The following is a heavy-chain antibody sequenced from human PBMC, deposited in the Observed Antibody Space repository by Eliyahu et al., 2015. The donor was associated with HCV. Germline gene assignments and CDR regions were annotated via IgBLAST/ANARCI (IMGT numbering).Heavy chain of an antibody. Sequence: EVQLVESGGGLVQPGGSLRLSCTASGFTFRSYEMHWVRQTTGKGLEWVSAVGIAANTFYSGSVKGRFTVSRDNGKNSLYLQMNSLTADDTGVYYCARETYYSSSDGAFDIWGRGTMVTVSS. J-gene: IGHJ3*02. CDR2: VGIAANT. CDR1: GFTFRSYE. CDR3: ARETYYSSSDGAFDI. V-gene: IGHV3-13*01. D-gene: IGHD6-6*01.